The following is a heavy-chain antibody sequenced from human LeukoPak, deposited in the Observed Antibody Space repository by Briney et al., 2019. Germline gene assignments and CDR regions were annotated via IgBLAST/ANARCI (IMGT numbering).Heavy chain of an antibody. Sequence: SETLSLTCGVYGGSFSGYYWSWIRQPPGKGLEWIGEINHSGSTNYNPSLKSRVTISVDTSKNQFSLKLSSVTAADTAMYYCARGYDSSGYLYYYYYMDVWGKGTTVTVSS. V-gene: IGHV4-34*01. CDR3: ARGYDSSGYLYYYYYMDV. CDR1: GGSFSGYY. CDR2: INHSGST. D-gene: IGHD3-22*01. J-gene: IGHJ6*03.